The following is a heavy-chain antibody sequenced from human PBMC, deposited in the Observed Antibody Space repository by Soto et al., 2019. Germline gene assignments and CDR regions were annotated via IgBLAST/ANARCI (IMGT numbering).Heavy chain of an antibody. Sequence: QVQLVQSWAEVRKSGSSVKVSCKAAGGTFSDYALSWVRQAPGQGLEWMGGIIPMFATTNYAQKFQGRVTITADDSATTAHMELSSLKSEDTAVYYCARGRGIGFSSTWNIYWYYNMDVWGQGTTVTVSS. V-gene: IGHV1-69*01. CDR2: IIPMFATT. CDR1: GGTFSDYA. CDR3: ARGRGIGFSSTWNIYWYYNMDV. J-gene: IGHJ6*02. D-gene: IGHD6-13*01.